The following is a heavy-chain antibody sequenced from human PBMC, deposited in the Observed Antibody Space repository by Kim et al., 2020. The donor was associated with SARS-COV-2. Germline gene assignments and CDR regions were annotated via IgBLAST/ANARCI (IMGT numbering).Heavy chain of an antibody. CDR2: YYSGST. V-gene: IGHV4-39*07. CDR3: VLELDY. J-gene: IGHJ4*02. Sequence: YYSGSTYYNPSLKSRVTISVDTSKNQFSLKLSSVTAADTAVYYCVLELDYWGQGTLVTVSS. D-gene: IGHD1-7*01.